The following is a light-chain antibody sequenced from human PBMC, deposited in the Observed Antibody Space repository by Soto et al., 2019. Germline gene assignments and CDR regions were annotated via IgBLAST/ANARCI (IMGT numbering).Light chain of an antibody. V-gene: IGKV3-20*01. Sequence: EVVLTQSPGTLSLSPGERATLSCRASQSVSSNLLAWYQEKPGQAPRLLIYGASSRATGIPGRFSGSASGTDFTLTISRLEPEDFAVYYCQHYGTSSWTFGQGTKVDIK. CDR3: QHYGTSSWT. CDR1: QSVSSNL. J-gene: IGKJ1*01. CDR2: GAS.